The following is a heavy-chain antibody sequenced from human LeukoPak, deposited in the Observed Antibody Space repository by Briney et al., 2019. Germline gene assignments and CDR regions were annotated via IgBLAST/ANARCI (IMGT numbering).Heavy chain of an antibody. CDR1: AFTFNNYW. CDR2: IKGDGSGT. J-gene: IGHJ6*02. V-gene: IGHV3-74*01. Sequence: GGSLRLSCVASAFTFNNYWMHWVRQAPGKGLVWVSRIKGDGSGTNYADSVRGRFTISRDNAKNTVYLQMNSLRTEDTAVYYCARGLPNYYGMDVWGQGTTVTVSS. CDR3: ARGLPNYYGMDV.